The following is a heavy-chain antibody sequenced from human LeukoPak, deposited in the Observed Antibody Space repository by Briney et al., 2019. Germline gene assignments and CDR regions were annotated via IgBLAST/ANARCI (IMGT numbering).Heavy chain of an antibody. Sequence: GGSLRLSCAASGFTFSSYAMSWVRQAPGKGLEWVSAISGGGGSTYYADSVKGRFTISRDNSKNTLYLQMNSLRAEDTAVYYCAKDRAAMVTSPIDYWGQGTLVTVSS. CDR2: ISGGGGST. J-gene: IGHJ4*02. V-gene: IGHV3-23*01. CDR3: AKDRAAMVTSPIDY. CDR1: GFTFSSYA. D-gene: IGHD5-18*01.